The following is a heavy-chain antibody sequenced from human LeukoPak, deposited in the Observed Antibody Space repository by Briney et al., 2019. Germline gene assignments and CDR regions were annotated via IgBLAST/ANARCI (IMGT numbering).Heavy chain of an antibody. V-gene: IGHV4-39*07. CDR1: SGSISTSNYY. Sequence: SETLSLTCTVSSGSISTSNYYWGWVRQPPGKALEWIGNIFYSGSTYYNPSLKSRVTISVDTSKNQFSLKLSSVTAADTAVYYCARLGPYSGSYYDYWGQGTLVTVSS. D-gene: IGHD1-26*01. CDR3: ARLGPYSGSYYDY. J-gene: IGHJ4*02. CDR2: IFYSGST.